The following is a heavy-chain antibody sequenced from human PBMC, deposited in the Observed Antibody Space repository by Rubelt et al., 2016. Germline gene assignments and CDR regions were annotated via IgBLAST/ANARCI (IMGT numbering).Heavy chain of an antibody. D-gene: IGHD3-3*01. Sequence: GSNKYYADSVKGRSTISRDNSKNTLYLQMNSLRAEDTAVYYCAKVILEWLLSGSSDLLWMDYWGQGTLVTVSS. CDR2: GSNK. CDR3: AKVILEWLLSGSSDLLWMDY. V-gene: IGHV3-30*02. J-gene: IGHJ4*02.